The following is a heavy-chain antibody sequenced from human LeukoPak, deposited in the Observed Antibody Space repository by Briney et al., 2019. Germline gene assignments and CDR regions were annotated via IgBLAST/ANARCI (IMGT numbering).Heavy chain of an antibody. D-gene: IGHD1-1*01. CDR1: GYTFTSYA. CDR3: ARDGLSTTGTTWEDYYYYGMDV. J-gene: IGHJ6*04. Sequence: AASVKVSCKASGYTFTSYAMHWVRQAPGQRLEWMGWINAGNGNTEYSQKFQGRVTITRDTSASTAYMELSSLRSEDTAVYYCARDGLSTTGTTWEDYYYYGMDVWGKGTTVTVSS. CDR2: INAGNGNT. V-gene: IGHV1-3*01.